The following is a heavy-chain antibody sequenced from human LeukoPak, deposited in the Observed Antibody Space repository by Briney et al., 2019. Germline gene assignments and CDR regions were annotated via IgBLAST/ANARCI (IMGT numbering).Heavy chain of an antibody. V-gene: IGHV4-4*07. D-gene: IGHD1-26*01. Sequence: GSLRLSCAASGFTFSNAWMSWIRQPAGKGLEWIGRIYTSGSTNYNPSLKSRVTMSVDTSKNQFSLKLSSVTAADTAVYYCARDLGEPYYYYYYMDVWGKGTTVTISS. J-gene: IGHJ6*03. CDR1: GFTFSNAW. CDR2: IYTSGST. CDR3: ARDLGEPYYYYYYMDV.